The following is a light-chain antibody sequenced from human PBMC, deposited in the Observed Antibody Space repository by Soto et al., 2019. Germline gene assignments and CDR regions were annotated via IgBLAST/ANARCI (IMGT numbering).Light chain of an antibody. CDR2: LNSDGSH. CDR3: QTWGAGMV. V-gene: IGLV4-69*01. J-gene: IGLJ2*01. CDR1: SGHSSYT. Sequence: QLVLTQSPSASASLGASVKLTCTLSSGHSSYTIAWHQQPPEKGPRFLMRLNSDGSHNKGDGIPDRFSGSSSGAERYPTISSLQSEDEADYYCQTWGAGMVFGGGTKLTVL.